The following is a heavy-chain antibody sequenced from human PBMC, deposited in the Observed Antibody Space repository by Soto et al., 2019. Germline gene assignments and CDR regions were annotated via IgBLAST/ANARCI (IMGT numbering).Heavy chain of an antibody. CDR1: GFTFSSYS. CDR3: ARGEGDYVCGSYRTYNWFDS. CDR2: ISSSSSTI. Sequence: EVQLVESGGGLVQPGGSLRLYCAASGFTFSSYSMNWVRQAPGKGLEWVSYISSSSSTIYYADSVKGRFTISRDNAKNSLYLQMNSLRDEDTAVYYCARGEGDYVCGSYRTYNWFDSWGQGTLVTVSS. D-gene: IGHD3-16*02. V-gene: IGHV3-48*02. J-gene: IGHJ5*01.